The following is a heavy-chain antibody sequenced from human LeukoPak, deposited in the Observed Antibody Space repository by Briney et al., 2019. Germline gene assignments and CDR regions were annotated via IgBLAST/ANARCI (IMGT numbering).Heavy chain of an antibody. CDR1: GFTFSNFW. Sequence: PGESLRLSCVTSGFTFSNFWMSWVRQAPGKGLEWVANIKEDGSEKYYVDSVKGRFTISRDNAKSSLYLQMNSLRAEDTAMCYCAKFGKSVVGAALLDAFDIWGRGTMVTASS. J-gene: IGHJ3*02. D-gene: IGHD2-15*01. V-gene: IGHV3-7*03. CDR2: IKEDGSEK. CDR3: AKFGKSVVGAALLDAFDI.